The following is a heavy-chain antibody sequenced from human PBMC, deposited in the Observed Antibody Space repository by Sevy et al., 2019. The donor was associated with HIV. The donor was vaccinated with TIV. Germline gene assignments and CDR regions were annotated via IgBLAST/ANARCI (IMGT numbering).Heavy chain of an antibody. CDR1: GGSISSYY. D-gene: IGHD6-19*01. CDR3: AGAGMSVDGTYWYLDL. V-gene: IGHV4-59*01. J-gene: IGHJ2*01. CDR2: IYYTGST. Sequence: SETLSLTCTVSGGSISSYYWNWIRQSPEKGLEWIGYIYYTGSTNYNPSLKSRVTISVDTSKNQFSLKLSSVTAADTAVYFCAGAGMSVDGTYWYLDLWGRGTLLTVSS.